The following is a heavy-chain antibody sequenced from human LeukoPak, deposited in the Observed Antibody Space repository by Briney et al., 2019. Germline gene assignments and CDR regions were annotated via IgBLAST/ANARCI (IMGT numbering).Heavy chain of an antibody. D-gene: IGHD2-2*01. CDR1: GFTFSSYA. J-gene: IGHJ3*02. V-gene: IGHV3-30-3*01. CDR2: ISYDGSNK. CDR3: AVYCSSTSCPTRI. Sequence: PGGSLRLSCAASGFTFSSYAMHWVRQAPGKGLEWVAVISYDGSNKYYADSVKGRFTISRDNSKNTLYLQMNSLRAEDRAVYYCAVYCSSTSCPTRIWGQGTMVTVSS.